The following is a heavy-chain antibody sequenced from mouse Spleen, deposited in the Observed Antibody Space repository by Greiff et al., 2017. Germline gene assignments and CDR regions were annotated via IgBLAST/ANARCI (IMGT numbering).Heavy chain of an antibody. D-gene: IGHD2-2*01. V-gene: IGHV1-55*01. CDR2: IYPGSGST. J-gene: IGHJ2*01. CDR3: ARGDGYDDAVGY. CDR1: GYTFTSYW. Sequence: QVQLQQPGAELVKPGASVKMSCKASGYTFTSYWITWVKQRPGQGLEWIGDIYPGSGSTNYNEKFKSKATLTVDTSSSTAYMQLSSLTSEDSAVYYCARGDGYDDAVGYWGQGTTLTVSS.